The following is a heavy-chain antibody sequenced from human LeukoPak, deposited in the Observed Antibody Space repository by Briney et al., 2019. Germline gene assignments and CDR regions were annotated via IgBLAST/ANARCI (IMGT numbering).Heavy chain of an antibody. CDR1: GFTFSSYS. V-gene: IGHV3-21*01. D-gene: IGHD2-2*01. J-gene: IGHJ5*02. Sequence: PGGSLRLSCAASGFTFSSYSMNWVRQAPGKGLEWVSSISSSSSYIYYADSVKGRFTISRDNAKNSLYLQMNSLRAEDTAVYYCARDKAVVVPAVMDGWFDPWGQGTLVTVSS. CDR2: ISSSSSYI. CDR3: ARDKAVVVPAVMDGWFDP.